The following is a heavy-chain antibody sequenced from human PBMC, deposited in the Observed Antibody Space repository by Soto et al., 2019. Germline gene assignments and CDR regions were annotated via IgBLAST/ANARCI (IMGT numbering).Heavy chain of an antibody. CDR3: AGGWYFFDY. J-gene: IGHJ4*02. CDR2: TSFDGSNK. D-gene: IGHD6-19*01. CDR1: GFSFSNYG. Sequence: QVQLVESGGGVVQPGRSLRLSCAASGFSFSNYGMHWARQAPGKGLEWVAGTSFDGSNKYHADSVKGRFTISRDNSKNTLYLQMNSLRTEDTAVYYCAGGWYFFDYCGQGTLVTVSS. V-gene: IGHV3-30*03.